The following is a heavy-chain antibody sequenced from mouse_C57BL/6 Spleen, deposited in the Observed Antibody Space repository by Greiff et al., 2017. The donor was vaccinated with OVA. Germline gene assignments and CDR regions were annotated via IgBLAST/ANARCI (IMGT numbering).Heavy chain of an antibody. J-gene: IGHJ3*01. CDR2: IYPRDGST. Sequence: VMLVESGPELVKPGASVKLSCKASGYTFTSYDINWVKQRPGQGLEWIGWIYPRDGSTKYNEKFKGKATLTVDTSSSTAYMELHSLTSEDSAVYFCAETAQEAWFAYWGQGTLVTVSA. V-gene: IGHV1-85*01. CDR1: GYTFTSYD. D-gene: IGHD3-2*02. CDR3: AETAQEAWFAY.